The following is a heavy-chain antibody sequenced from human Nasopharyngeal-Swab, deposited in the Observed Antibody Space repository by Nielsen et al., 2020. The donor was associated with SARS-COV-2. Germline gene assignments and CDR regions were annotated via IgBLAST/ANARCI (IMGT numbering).Heavy chain of an antibody. V-gene: IGHV1-18*01. CDR3: ARELGVGLFDY. CDR2: LSPYDDYT. J-gene: IGHJ4*02. Sequence: ASVKVSCKTSGYTFSSYGIAWVRQAPGQGLEWLGWLSPYDDYTHYSQKFQGSVTMTSGTSTSTAYLELRSLTSDDTAVYYCARELGVGLFDYWGQGTLVTVSS. D-gene: IGHD3-16*01. CDR1: GYTFSSYG.